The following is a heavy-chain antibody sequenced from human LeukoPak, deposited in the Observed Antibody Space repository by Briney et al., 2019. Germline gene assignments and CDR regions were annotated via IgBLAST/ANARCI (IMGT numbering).Heavy chain of an antibody. V-gene: IGHV3-30*04. Sequence: GGSLRLSCVASGFTFSSYAMFWVRQAPGKGLEWVALISYDGSHKYYADTVKGRFTISRDNSKNTRYLQMNRLRAEDTALYYCARYLGRYFDYWGQGTLVTVSS. CDR1: GFTFSSYA. D-gene: IGHD1-26*01. J-gene: IGHJ4*02. CDR2: ISYDGSHK. CDR3: ARYLGRYFDY.